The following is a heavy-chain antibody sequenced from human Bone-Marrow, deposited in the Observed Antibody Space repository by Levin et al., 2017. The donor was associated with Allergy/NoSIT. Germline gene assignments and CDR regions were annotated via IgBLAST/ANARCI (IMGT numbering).Heavy chain of an antibody. V-gene: IGHV3-33*01. CDR1: GFTFSSHA. CDR2: IWHDGSSK. J-gene: IGHJ6*03. CDR3: ARDLCSGARCYAYYYMDV. Sequence: PGGSLRLSCAASGFTFSSHAMHWVRQAPGKGLEWVAVIWHDGSSKYYVDSVKGRFTISRDNSKNTLYLQMNSLRAEDTGFYYCARDLCSGARCYAYYYMDVWGKGTTVTVAS. D-gene: IGHD2-15*01.